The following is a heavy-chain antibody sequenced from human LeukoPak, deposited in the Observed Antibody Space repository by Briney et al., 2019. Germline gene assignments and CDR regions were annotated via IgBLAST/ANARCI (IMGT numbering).Heavy chain of an antibody. J-gene: IGHJ4*02. Sequence: PGGSLRLSCAASGFAFRFYAMHWVRQAPGKGLEWLAVVSAHGLDKFYADSVKGRFTISKDTSDNTLSLQMNSLRAGDTGLYYCARAFTPGIRRALWFGDLLRAQGTLVTVSS. D-gene: IGHD3-10*01. CDR1: GFAFRFYA. CDR3: ARAFTPGIRRALWFGDLL. CDR2: VSAHGLDK. V-gene: IGHV3-30*04.